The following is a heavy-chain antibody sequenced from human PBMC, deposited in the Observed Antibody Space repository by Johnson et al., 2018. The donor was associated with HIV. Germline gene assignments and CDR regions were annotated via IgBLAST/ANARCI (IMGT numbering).Heavy chain of an antibody. CDR1: GFTFSTFA. CDR3: ARPAGDFWSGYYDAFEI. CDR2: ISYDGTNN. D-gene: IGHD3-3*01. Sequence: QVQLVESGGGVVQPGTSLRLSCAASGFTFSTFAMHWVRQAPGKGPEWVAVISYDGTNNQNGDYVMGRFTLSSDTSKNTLYLQMNSLRAEDTAVYYCARPAGDFWSGYYDAFEIWGQGTMVTVSS. J-gene: IGHJ3*02. V-gene: IGHV3-30*04.